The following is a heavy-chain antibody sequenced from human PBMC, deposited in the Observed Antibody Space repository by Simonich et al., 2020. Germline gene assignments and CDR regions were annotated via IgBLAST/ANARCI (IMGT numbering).Heavy chain of an antibody. CDR1: GFTFSSYD. D-gene: IGHD1-26*01. CDR2: VGTAGDT. J-gene: IGHJ5*02. V-gene: IGHV3-13*01. CDR3: ARGGYSGSYNWFDP. Sequence: EVQLVESGGGLVQPGGSLRLSCAASGFTFSSYDMHWVRQDSWKGMDWVPAVGTAGDTYYPGSVKGRFTISRENAKNSLYLQMNSLRAGDTAVYYCARGGYSGSYNWFDPWGQGTLVTVSS.